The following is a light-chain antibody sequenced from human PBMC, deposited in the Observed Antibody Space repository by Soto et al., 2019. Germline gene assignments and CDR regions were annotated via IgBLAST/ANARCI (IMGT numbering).Light chain of an antibody. Sequence: QSVLTQPASVSGSPGQSITISCTGTSSDVGGYNYVSWYQHNSGKAPKLMIYDVSNRPSGVSNRFSGSKSGNTASLTISGLQAEDEADYYCSSYTSSSHVVFGGGTSSPS. CDR1: SSDVGGYNY. CDR2: DVS. J-gene: IGLJ2*01. V-gene: IGLV2-14*03. CDR3: SSYTSSSHVV.